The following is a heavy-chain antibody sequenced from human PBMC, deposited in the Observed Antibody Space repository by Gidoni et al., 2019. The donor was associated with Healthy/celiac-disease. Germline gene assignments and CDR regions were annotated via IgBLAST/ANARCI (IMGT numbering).Heavy chain of an antibody. Sequence: EVQLVESGGGLVKPGGSLRLSCAASGFTFSKAWMNWVRQAPGKGLEWGGRSKSKTEGGTTDYAAPVKGRFTISRDDSKNTLYLQMNSLKTEDTAVYYCTTDRSSSSLGGMDVWGQGTTVTVSS. D-gene: IGHD6-6*01. J-gene: IGHJ6*02. CDR3: TTDRSSSSLGGMDV. CDR1: GFTFSKAW. CDR2: SKSKTEGGTT. V-gene: IGHV3-15*07.